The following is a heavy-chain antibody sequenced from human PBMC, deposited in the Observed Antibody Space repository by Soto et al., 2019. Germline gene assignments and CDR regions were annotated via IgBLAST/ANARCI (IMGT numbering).Heavy chain of an antibody. J-gene: IGHJ5*02. Sequence: PSETLSLTCAVSGGSFSGYYWTWIRQPPGKGLEWIGEINHSGSTNYNPSLKSRVSISVDTSKNQFSLKLSSVTAADTAVYYCARSTIFGVVKATERTNNWFDPWGQGTLVTVAS. V-gene: IGHV4-34*01. D-gene: IGHD3-3*01. CDR3: ARSTIFGVVKATERTNNWFDP. CDR2: INHSGST. CDR1: GGSFSGYY.